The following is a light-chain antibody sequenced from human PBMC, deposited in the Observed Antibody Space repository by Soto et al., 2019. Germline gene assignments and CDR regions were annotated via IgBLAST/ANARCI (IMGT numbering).Light chain of an antibody. CDR1: QRVSN. CDR2: GTS. J-gene: IGKJ2*01. Sequence: EIVMTQSPATLSVSPGERATLSCRASQRVSNLAWYQQKPGQAPRLLIYGTSARVTGIPARFSGSGSGTEFTLTISSLQSEDFAGYYCQQYNNRPYTFGQGTKLEIK. CDR3: QQYNNRPYT. V-gene: IGKV3-15*01.